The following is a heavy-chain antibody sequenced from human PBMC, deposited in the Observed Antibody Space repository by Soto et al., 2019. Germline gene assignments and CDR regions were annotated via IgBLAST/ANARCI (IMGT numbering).Heavy chain of an antibody. J-gene: IGHJ3*02. CDR2: IYYSGST. D-gene: IGHD2-21*02. Sequence: QVQLQESGPGLVKPSQTLSLTCTVSGASISSGGYSWSWIRQHPGKGLEWSAYIYYSGSTYYNPLLKSRVTITVDTSKNQFSLKLSSVTAADTAVYYCARAGVVTKGYDAFDIWGQGTMVTVSS. CDR3: ARAGVVTKGYDAFDI. CDR1: GASISSGGYS. V-gene: IGHV4-31*03.